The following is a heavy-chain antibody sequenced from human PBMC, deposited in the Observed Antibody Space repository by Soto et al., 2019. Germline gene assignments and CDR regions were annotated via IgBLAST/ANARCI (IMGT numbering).Heavy chain of an antibody. J-gene: IGHJ6*02. CDR2: MSYDGRNK. V-gene: IGHV3-30*04. CDR3: ARSGRAQTYGEINSCYGMDV. Sequence: PGGSLRLSCAASGFTFSNYTFHWVRQAPGKGLEWVAVMSYDGRNKYHADSVKGRFTISRDNSRNTLYLEMNSLRTDDTAVYYCARSGRAQTYGEINSCYGMDVWGQGTTVTVSS. D-gene: IGHD3-16*01. CDR1: GFTFSNYT.